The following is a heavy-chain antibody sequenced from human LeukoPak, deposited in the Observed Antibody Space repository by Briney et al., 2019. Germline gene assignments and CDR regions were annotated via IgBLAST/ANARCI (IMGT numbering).Heavy chain of an antibody. CDR3: ARSRLQSGFDY. J-gene: IGHJ4*02. V-gene: IGHV4-4*07. Sequence: SETLSLTCTVSGASISSYYWTWIRQPAGKGLEWIGRIYTSGSTSASTNYNPSLKSRVTMSLDTSKNQFSLNLNSVTAADTAVYYCARSRLQSGFDYWGQGTLVTVSS. CDR2: IYTSGSTSAST. D-gene: IGHD5-24*01. CDR1: GASISSYY.